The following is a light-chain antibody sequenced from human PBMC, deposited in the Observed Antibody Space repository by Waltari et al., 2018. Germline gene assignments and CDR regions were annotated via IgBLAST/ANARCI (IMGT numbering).Light chain of an antibody. Sequence: QSALTQPPSASGSPGQSVTISCTGTSSDVGGYDYVSWYQQHPGKAPKLIIYEVNKRPSGFPDPFSVSKSGNTPSLTVSGLQAEDEADYYCSSYTSSNNCVFGTGTKVTVL. CDR2: EVN. CDR1: SSDVGGYDY. J-gene: IGLJ1*01. V-gene: IGLV2-8*01. CDR3: SSYTSSNNCV.